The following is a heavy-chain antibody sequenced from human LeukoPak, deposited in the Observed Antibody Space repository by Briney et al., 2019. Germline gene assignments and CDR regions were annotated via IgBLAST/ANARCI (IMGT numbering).Heavy chain of an antibody. D-gene: IGHD1-26*01. CDR3: ARIVGAFGGGPDNWFDP. CDR2: ISAYNGNT. V-gene: IGHV1-18*01. Sequence: ASVKVSCKASGYTFTSYDINWVRQAPGQGLEWMGWISAYNGNTNYAQKLQGRVTMTTDTSTSTAHMELRSLRSDDTAVYYCARIVGAFGGGPDNWFDPWGQGTLVTVSS. CDR1: GYTFTSYD. J-gene: IGHJ5*02.